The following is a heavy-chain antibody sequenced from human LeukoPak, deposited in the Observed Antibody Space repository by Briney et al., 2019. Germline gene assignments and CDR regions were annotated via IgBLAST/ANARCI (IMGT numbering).Heavy chain of an antibody. Sequence: SETLSLTCAVYGGSFSGYYWSWIRQPPGKGLEWIGKINHSGSTNYNPSLKSRVTISVDTSKNQFSLKLSSVTAADTAVYYCARRRARVPYFDYWGQGTLVTVSS. CDR2: INHSGST. V-gene: IGHV4-34*01. J-gene: IGHJ4*02. CDR1: GGSFSGYY. CDR3: ARRRARVPYFDY. D-gene: IGHD1-1*01.